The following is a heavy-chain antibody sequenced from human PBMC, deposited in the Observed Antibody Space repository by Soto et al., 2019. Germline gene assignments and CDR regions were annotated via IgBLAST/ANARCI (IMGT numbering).Heavy chain of an antibody. J-gene: IGHJ4*02. Sequence: PSETLSLTCTVSGGSISSYYSSWIRQPPGKGLEWIGYIYYSGSTNYNPSLKSRVTISVDTSKNQFSLKLSSVTAADTAVYYCAREGPGNNYPFDYWGQGTLVTVSS. D-gene: IGHD4-4*01. V-gene: IGHV4-59*01. CDR3: AREGPGNNYPFDY. CDR2: IYYSGST. CDR1: GGSISSYY.